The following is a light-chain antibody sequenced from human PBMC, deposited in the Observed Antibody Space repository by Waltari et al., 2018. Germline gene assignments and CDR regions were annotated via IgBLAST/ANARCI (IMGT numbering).Light chain of an antibody. Sequence: DIHLTQSPSFLSSSVGDRVTISCRASPAISTSLAWYHQQPGKAPKFLVYTGSTLQSGVSSRFSGSGSGTEFTLTISGLQPEDFGTYYCQQLSLCPRTFGQGTKVEIK. CDR1: PAISTS. V-gene: IGKV1-9*01. CDR2: TGS. CDR3: QQLSLCPRT. J-gene: IGKJ1*01.